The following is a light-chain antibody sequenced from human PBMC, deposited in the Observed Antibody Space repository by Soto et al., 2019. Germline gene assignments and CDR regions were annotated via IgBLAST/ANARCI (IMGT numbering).Light chain of an antibody. Sequence: QSALNQPASVSGSPGQSTTISCTGTSSDVGGYNYVSWYQHHPGKAPKLMIYDVSNRPSGVSNRFSGSKSGNTASLTISGLQPEDEADYYCSSYTTSNTRQIVFGTGTKVTVL. J-gene: IGLJ1*01. CDR2: DVS. V-gene: IGLV2-14*03. CDR3: SSYTTSNTRQIV. CDR1: SSDVGGYNY.